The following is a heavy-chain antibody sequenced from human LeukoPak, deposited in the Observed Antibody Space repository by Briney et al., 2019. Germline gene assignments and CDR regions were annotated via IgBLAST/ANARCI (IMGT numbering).Heavy chain of an antibody. D-gene: IGHD6-19*01. CDR2: IYHSGST. CDR1: GYSISSGYY. CDR3: VRARGKQWLVGPSDNYFDY. J-gene: IGHJ4*02. V-gene: IGHV4-38-2*02. Sequence: SETLSLTCTVSGYSISSGYYWGWIRQPPGKGLEWIGSIYHSGSTYYNPSLKSRVTISVDTSKNQFSLKLSSVTAADTAVYYCVRARGKQWLVGPSDNYFDYWGQGTLVTVSS.